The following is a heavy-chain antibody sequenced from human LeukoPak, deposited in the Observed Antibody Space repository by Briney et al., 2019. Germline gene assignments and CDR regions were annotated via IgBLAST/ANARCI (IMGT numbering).Heavy chain of an antibody. CDR2: IYTSGST. CDR1: GGSISSYY. Sequence: SETLSLTCTVSGGSISSYYWSWIRQPAGKGLVWIGRIYTSGSTNYNPSLKSRVTMSVDTSKNQFSLKLSSVTAADTAVYYCARTDGYNWSEDYWGQGTLVTVSS. D-gene: IGHD5-24*01. CDR3: ARTDGYNWSEDY. V-gene: IGHV4-4*07. J-gene: IGHJ4*02.